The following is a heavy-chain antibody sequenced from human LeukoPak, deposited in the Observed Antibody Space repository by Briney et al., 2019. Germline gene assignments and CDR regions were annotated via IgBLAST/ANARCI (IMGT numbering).Heavy chain of an antibody. Sequence: GGSLRLSCAASGFTFSSYAMSWVRQAPGKGLEWVSSISSSSSYIYYADSVKGRFTISRDNAKNSLYLQMNSLRAEDTAVYYCARLSGYSYGETNYWGQGTLVTVSS. CDR3: ARLSGYSYGETNY. V-gene: IGHV3-21*01. CDR1: GFTFSSYA. D-gene: IGHD5-18*01. J-gene: IGHJ4*02. CDR2: ISSSSSYI.